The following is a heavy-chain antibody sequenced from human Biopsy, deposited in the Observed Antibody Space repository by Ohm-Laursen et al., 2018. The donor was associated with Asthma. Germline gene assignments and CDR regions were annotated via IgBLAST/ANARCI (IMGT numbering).Heavy chain of an antibody. V-gene: IGHV3-30*18. CDR2: VSYDGGVV. J-gene: IGHJ4*02. D-gene: IGHD3-3*01. CDR1: GFSSGSYG. Sequence: SLRLSCAASGFSSGSYGMHWVRQAPGKGLEWVAVVSYDGGVVHYADSMKGRFTISRDNAKSTLYLQMNRLRTDDTAVYFCAKRRGYSDLTDFDHWGQGTLVTVSS. CDR3: AKRRGYSDLTDFDH.